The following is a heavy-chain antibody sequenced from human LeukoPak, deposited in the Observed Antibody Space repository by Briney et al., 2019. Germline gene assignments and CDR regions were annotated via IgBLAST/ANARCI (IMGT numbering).Heavy chain of an antibody. J-gene: IGHJ4*02. CDR2: IYYSGST. V-gene: IGHV4-39*01. CDR3: ARLLYSGSYWYFDY. Sequence: SETLSLTCTVSGGSLSSSSYYWGWIRQPPGTGLEWIGSIYYSGSTYYNPSLKSRVTISVDTSKNQFSLKLSSVTAADTAVYYCARLLYSGSYWYFDYWGQGTLVTVSS. D-gene: IGHD1-26*01. CDR1: GGSLSSSSYY.